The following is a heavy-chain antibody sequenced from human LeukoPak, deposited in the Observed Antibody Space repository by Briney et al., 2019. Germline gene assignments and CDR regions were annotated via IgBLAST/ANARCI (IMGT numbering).Heavy chain of an antibody. CDR2: IYHSGST. D-gene: IGHD6-6*01. CDR3: ARSLGSDFAY. J-gene: IGHJ4*02. V-gene: IGHV4-30-2*01. Sequence: PSETLSLTCAVSGGSISSGGYSWSWIRQPPGKGLEWIGYIYHSGSTYYNPSLKSRVTISVDRSKNQFSLKLSSVTAADTAVYYCARSLGSDFAYWGQGTLVTVSS. CDR1: GGSISSGGYS.